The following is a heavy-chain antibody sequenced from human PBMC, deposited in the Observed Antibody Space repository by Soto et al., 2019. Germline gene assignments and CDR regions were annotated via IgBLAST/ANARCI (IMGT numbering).Heavy chain of an antibody. CDR1: GFTFSSYC. CDR2: ISYDGNRK. D-gene: IGHD2-15*01. CDR3: ARKGYGGRWSLDY. Sequence: QVQLVESGGGVVQPGRSLRLSCAASGFTFSSYCMHWARQAPGEGLEWVAVISYDGNRKYYADSVKGRFTISRDFSKNTVDRHMNSLRVEDTAVYCCARKGYGGRWSLDYWGQGILVTVSS. J-gene: IGHJ4*02. V-gene: IGHV3-30*03.